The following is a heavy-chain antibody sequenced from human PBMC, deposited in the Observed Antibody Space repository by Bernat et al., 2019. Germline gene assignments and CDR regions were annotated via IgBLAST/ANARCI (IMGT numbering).Heavy chain of an antibody. CDR1: GFTFSSYA. V-gene: IGHV3-7*03. Sequence: VQLVESGGGVVQPGRSLRLSCAASGFTFSSYAMHWVRQAPGKGLEWVANIKQDGSEQYYVDSVKGRFTISRDKAKNSLYLQMNSLRAEDTAVYYCAKDAGPYYDSATGAFDIWGQGTMVTVSS. CDR3: AKDAGPYYDSATGAFDI. CDR2: IKQDGSEQ. J-gene: IGHJ3*02. D-gene: IGHD3-3*01.